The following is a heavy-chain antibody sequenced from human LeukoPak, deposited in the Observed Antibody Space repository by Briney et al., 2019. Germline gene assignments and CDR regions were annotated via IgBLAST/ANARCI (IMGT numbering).Heavy chain of an antibody. J-gene: IGHJ4*02. V-gene: IGHV4-34*01. D-gene: IGHD3-22*01. CDR3: ARHVHVSMIVVILSDYFDY. CDR1: GFTFSSYA. CDR2: ISHTGSI. Sequence: GSLRLSCAASGFTFSSYAMSWVRQAPGKGLEWIGEISHTGSINYNPSLKSRVTISADTSKNQFSLRLSSVTAADTAVYYCARHVHVSMIVVILSDYFDYWGRGTLVSVSS.